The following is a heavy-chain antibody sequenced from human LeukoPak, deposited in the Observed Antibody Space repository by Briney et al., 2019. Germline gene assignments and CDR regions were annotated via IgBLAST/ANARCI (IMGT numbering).Heavy chain of an antibody. D-gene: IGHD2/OR15-2a*01. J-gene: IGHJ4*02. CDR2: IHSGGSS. V-gene: IGHV3-53*01. Sequence: PGGSLRLSCTASGFTVSHNYMHWVRQAPGKRLEWVSVIHSGGSSYHADSVKGRFTISRDNSKNTVFLQLNSLRAEDTAVYYCARGPPAETFIDFGGRGPLVTVPS. CDR1: GFTVSHNY. CDR3: ARGPPAETFIDF.